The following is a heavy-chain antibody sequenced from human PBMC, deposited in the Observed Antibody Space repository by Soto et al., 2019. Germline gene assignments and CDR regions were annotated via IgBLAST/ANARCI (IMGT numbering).Heavy chain of an antibody. CDR1: GFTFRSSA. CDR3: AKARCSGGSCSKSFDY. V-gene: IGHV3-23*01. CDR2: ISDNGGST. D-gene: IGHD2-15*01. Sequence: GGSLRLSCAASGFTFRSSAMSWVRQAPGKGLEWVSTISDNGGSTFHADSVNGRFTISRDNSKNTLYLQMNSLRAEDTAVYYCAKARCSGGSCSKSFDYWGQGTLVTVSS. J-gene: IGHJ4*02.